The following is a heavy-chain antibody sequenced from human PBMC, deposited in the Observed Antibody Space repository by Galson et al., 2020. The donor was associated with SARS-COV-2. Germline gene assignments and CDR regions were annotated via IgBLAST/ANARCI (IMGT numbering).Heavy chain of an antibody. CDR2: IGTAGDT. D-gene: IGHD5-12*01. J-gene: IGHJ6*02. CDR1: GFTFSSYD. CDR3: ARGGTRWLRFYYYGMDV. V-gene: IGHV3-13*01. Sequence: GGSLRLSCAASGFTFSSYDMHWVRQATGKGLEWVSAIGTAGDTYYPGSVKGRFTISRENAKNSLYLQMNSLRAGDTAVYYCARGGTRWLRFYYYGMDVWGQGTTVTVSS.